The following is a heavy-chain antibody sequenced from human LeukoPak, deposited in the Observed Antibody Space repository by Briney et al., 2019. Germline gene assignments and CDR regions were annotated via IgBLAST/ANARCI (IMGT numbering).Heavy chain of an antibody. J-gene: IGHJ4*02. Sequence: GGSLRLSCAASEFSFSSYGMHWVRQAPGKGLEWVAFIQYDGSNEYYADSVKGRFTISRDNSKNSLYLQMNSLRAEDTAVYYCAREYYYDSSGYPEEELDYWGQGTLVTVSS. V-gene: IGHV3-30*02. CDR2: IQYDGSNE. CDR3: AREYYYDSSGYPEEELDY. D-gene: IGHD3-22*01. CDR1: EFSFSSYG.